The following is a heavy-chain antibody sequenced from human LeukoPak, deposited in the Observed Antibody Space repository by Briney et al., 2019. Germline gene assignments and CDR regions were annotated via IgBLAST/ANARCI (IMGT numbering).Heavy chain of an antibody. CDR3: AKELRYFDWLSPTFDY. V-gene: IGHV3-21*04. J-gene: IGHJ4*02. CDR1: GFTFSSYS. CDR2: ISSSSSYI. D-gene: IGHD3-9*01. Sequence: GGSLRLSCAASGFTFSSYSMNWVRQAPGKGLEWVSSISSSSSYIYYADSVKGRFTISRDNAKNSLYLQMNSLRAEDTAVYYCAKELRYFDWLSPTFDYWGQGTLVTVSS.